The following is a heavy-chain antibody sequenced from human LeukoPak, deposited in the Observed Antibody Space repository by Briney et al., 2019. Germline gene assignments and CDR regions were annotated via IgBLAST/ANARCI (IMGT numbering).Heavy chain of an antibody. J-gene: IGHJ4*02. CDR3: AKSDDSSGYYNGIVY. CDR2: ISGSGGST. Sequence: PGGSLRLSCAASGFTFSSYAMSWVRQAPGKGLEWVSGISGSGGSTYYADSVKGRFTISRDNSKNTLYLQMNSLRAEDTAVYYCAKSDDSSGYYNGIVYWGQGTLVTVSS. CDR1: GFTFSSYA. V-gene: IGHV3-23*01. D-gene: IGHD3-22*01.